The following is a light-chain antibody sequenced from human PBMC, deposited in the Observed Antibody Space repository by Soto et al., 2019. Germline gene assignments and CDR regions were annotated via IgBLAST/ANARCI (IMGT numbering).Light chain of an antibody. CDR3: QQYNDWLLT. J-gene: IGKJ1*01. Sequence: IGLTQSPGTLSLSPGERATLSCRASQSVSSSYLAWYQQKPGQAPRLLIYGISSRATGVPDRFSGSGSGTDFTLTISRLEPEDFAVYYCQQYNDWLLTFGQGTKVDIK. V-gene: IGKV3-20*01. CDR2: GIS. CDR1: QSVSSSY.